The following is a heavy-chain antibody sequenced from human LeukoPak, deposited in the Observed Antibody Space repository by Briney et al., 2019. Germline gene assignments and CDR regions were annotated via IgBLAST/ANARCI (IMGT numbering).Heavy chain of an antibody. J-gene: IGHJ4*02. CDR1: GLTVSSY. CDR3: ARPPYGGVDY. D-gene: IGHD4-23*01. CDR2: IYSGGSI. V-gene: IGHV3-66*04. Sequence: PGGSLRLSCAASGLTVSSYKSCVRQAPGEGLEWVSVIYSGGSIYYADSVKGRFIISRDKSKNTLYLQMNSLRAEDTAVYYCARPPYGGVDYWGQGTLVTVSS.